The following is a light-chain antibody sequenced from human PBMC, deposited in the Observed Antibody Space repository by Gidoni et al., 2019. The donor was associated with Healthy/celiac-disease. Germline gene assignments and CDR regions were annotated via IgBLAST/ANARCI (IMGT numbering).Light chain of an antibody. CDR2: GAS. CDR3: QQYNNWPPVT. CDR1: QSVSSN. Sequence: EIVMTQSPATLSVSPGERATPSCRASQSVSSNLAWYQQKPGQAPRLLIYGASTPATGIPARFSGSGSGTEFTLTISSLQSEDFAVYYCQQYNNWPPVTFGQGTRLEIK. J-gene: IGKJ5*01. V-gene: IGKV3-15*01.